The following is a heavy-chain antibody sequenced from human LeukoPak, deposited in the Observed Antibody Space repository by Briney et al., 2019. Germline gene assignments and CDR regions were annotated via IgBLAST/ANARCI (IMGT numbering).Heavy chain of an antibody. J-gene: IGHJ5*02. CDR1: GYTFTSYG. CDR3: ARVYSSGYYFSSRWFDP. Sequence: ASVKVSCKASGYTFTSYGISWVRQAPGQGLEWMGWISAYNGNTNYAQKLQGRVTMTTDTSTSTAYMELRSLRSDDTAVYYCARVYSSGYYFSSRWFDPWGQGTLVTVSS. CDR2: ISAYNGNT. D-gene: IGHD3-22*01. V-gene: IGHV1-18*01.